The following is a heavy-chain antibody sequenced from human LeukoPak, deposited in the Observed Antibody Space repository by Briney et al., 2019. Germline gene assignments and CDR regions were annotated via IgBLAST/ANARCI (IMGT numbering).Heavy chain of an antibody. J-gene: IGHJ4*02. CDR3: AKGITGTIAYFDY. V-gene: IGHV3-43D*03. CDR1: GFTFDDYA. D-gene: IGHD1-20*01. CDR2: ISWDGGST. Sequence: GGSLRLSCAAPGFTFDDYAMHWVRQAPGKDLEWVSLISWDGGSTYYADSVKGRFTISRDNSKNSLYLQMNSLRAEDTALYYCAKGITGTIAYFDYWGQGTLVTVSS.